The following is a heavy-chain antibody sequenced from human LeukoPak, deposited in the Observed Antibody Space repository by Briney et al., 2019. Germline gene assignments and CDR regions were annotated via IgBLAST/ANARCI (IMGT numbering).Heavy chain of an antibody. CDR1: GGSISSGYSY. CDR2: IYTSGKI. V-gene: IGHV4-61*09. D-gene: IGHD6-13*01. Sequence: PSQTLSLTCTVSGGSISSGYSYWTWVRQPAGKGLEWMGHIYTSGKIDHNPSLESRVTISVDTSKNQFSLKLSSVTAADTAVYYCARVYYSNSYDYWYFDLWGRGTLVTVSS. CDR3: ARVYYSNSYDYWYFDL. J-gene: IGHJ2*01.